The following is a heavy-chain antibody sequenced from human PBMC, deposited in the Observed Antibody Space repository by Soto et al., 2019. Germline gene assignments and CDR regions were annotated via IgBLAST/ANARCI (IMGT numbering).Heavy chain of an antibody. J-gene: IGHJ6*03. CDR2: IWYDGSNK. CDR1: GFTCSRDG. D-gene: IGHD2-2*03. Sequence: GGSLRLSFAASGFTCSRDGMHWVRQAPGKGLEWVAVIWYDGSNKYYADSVKGRFTISRDNSKNTLYLQMNSLRAEDTAVYYCARDLVDIVVVPAATHFYYYMDVWGKGTTVTVSS. CDR3: ARDLVDIVVVPAATHFYYYMDV. V-gene: IGHV3-33*01.